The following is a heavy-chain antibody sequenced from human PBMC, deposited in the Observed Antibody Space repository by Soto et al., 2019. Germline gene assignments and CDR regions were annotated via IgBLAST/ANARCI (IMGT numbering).Heavy chain of an antibody. J-gene: IGHJ3*02. CDR1: GDNVSSNSVA. CDR2: TYYRSKWYN. Sequence: SQTLSLTCAISGDNVSSNSVAWNWIRQSPSRGLEWLGRTYYRSKWYNDYAVSVKSRITINPDTSKNQFSLQLNSVTPEDTAIYYCARERYGDYGRGVFEIWGQGTMVTVSS. V-gene: IGHV6-1*01. D-gene: IGHD4-17*01. CDR3: ARERYGDYGRGVFEI.